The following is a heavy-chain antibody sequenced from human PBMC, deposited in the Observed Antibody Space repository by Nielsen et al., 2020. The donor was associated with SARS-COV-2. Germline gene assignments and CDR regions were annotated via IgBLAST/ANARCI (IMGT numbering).Heavy chain of an antibody. CDR3: AREGDCSGLPYFDY. CDR1: GFTFDDYG. J-gene: IGHJ4*02. D-gene: IGHD2-15*01. CDR2: INWNGGSK. V-gene: IGHV3-20*01. Sequence: GGSLRLSCAAPGFTFDDYGMSWVRQAPGKGLEWVSGINWNGGSKGYADSVKGRFTISRDNAKNSLYLQMNSLISEDTALYPCAREGDCSGLPYFDYWGQGTLVTVSS.